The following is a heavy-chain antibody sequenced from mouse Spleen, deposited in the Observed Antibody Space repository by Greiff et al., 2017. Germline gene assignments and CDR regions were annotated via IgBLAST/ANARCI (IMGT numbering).Heavy chain of an antibody. V-gene: IGHV1-59*01. Sequence: QVQLKQPGAELVRPGTSVKLSCKASGYTFTSYWMHWVKQRPGQGLEWIGVIDPSDSYTNYNQKFKGKATLTVDTSSSTAYMQLSSLTSEDSAVYYCYSKVYWGQGTSVTVSS. D-gene: IGHD2-5*01. CDR2: IDPSDSYT. CDR3: YSKVY. J-gene: IGHJ4*01. CDR1: GYTFTSYW.